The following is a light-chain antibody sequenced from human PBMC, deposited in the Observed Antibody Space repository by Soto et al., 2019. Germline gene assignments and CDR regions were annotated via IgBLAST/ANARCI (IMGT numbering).Light chain of an antibody. V-gene: IGLV1-44*01. CDR3: AAWDDSLNAL. Sequence: QSVLTQPPSLSATPGQRVNISCSGSFSNIGDNAVNWYQQLPGAAPKLLIYLNAQRPSGVPDRFSGSKSGTSAFLAISGLQSEDEADYYCAAWDDSLNALFGTGTKV. J-gene: IGLJ1*01. CDR2: LNA. CDR1: FSNIGDNA.